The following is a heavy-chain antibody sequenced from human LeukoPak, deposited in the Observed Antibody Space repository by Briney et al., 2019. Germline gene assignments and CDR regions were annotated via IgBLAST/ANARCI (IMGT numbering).Heavy chain of an antibody. Sequence: GGSLRLSCAASGFTFDDYAMHWVRQAPRKGLEWVSGISWNSGSIGYADSVKGRFTISRDNAKNSLYLQMNSLRAEDTALYYCAKGRGYSGYENDYWGQGTLVTVSS. CDR2: ISWNSGSI. V-gene: IGHV3-9*01. J-gene: IGHJ4*02. D-gene: IGHD5-12*01. CDR3: AKGRGYSGYENDY. CDR1: GFTFDDYA.